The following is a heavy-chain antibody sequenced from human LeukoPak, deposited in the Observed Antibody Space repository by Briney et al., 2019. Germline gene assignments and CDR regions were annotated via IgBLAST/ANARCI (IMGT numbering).Heavy chain of an antibody. CDR3: ARRGSSGWYDYYYYYGMDV. V-gene: IGHV4-39*01. D-gene: IGHD6-19*01. CDR1: GGSISSSSYY. CDR2: IYYSGST. J-gene: IGHJ6*02. Sequence: SETLSLTCTVSGGSISSSSYYWGWIRQPPGKGLEWIGSIYYSGSTYYNPSLKSRVTISVDTSKNQFSLKLSSVTAADTAVYYCARRGSSGWYDYYYYYGMDVWAKGPRSPSP.